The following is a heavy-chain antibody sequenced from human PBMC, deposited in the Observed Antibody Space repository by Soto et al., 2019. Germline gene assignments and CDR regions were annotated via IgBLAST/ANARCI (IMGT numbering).Heavy chain of an antibody. J-gene: IGHJ6*03. CDR2: ISWNSGSI. Sequence: GGSLRLSCAASGFTFDDYAMHWVRQAPGKGLEWVSGISWNSGSIGYADSVKGRFTISRDNAKNSLYLQMNSLRAEDTALYYCAKDVYSSSSDPSHYYYYYYMDVWGKGTTVTVSS. V-gene: IGHV3-9*01. CDR1: GFTFDDYA. CDR3: AKDVYSSSSDPSHYYYYYYMDV. D-gene: IGHD6-6*01.